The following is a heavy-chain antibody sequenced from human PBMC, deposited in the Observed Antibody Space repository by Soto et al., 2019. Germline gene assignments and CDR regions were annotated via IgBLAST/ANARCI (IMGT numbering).Heavy chain of an antibody. CDR3: ARDLTGTTLS. D-gene: IGHD1-7*01. J-gene: IGHJ4*02. CDR1: GGSISSGDYY. V-gene: IGHV4-30-4*01. CDR2: IYYSGST. Sequence: SETLSLTCTVSGGSISSGDYYWSWIRQPPGRGLEWIGYIYYSGSTYYNPSLKSRVTISVDTSKNQFSLKLSSVTAADTAVYYCARDLTGTTLSWGQGTLVTVSS.